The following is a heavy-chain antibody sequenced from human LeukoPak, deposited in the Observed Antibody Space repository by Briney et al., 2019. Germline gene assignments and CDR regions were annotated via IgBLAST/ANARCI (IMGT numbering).Heavy chain of an antibody. CDR1: GYTFISYY. CDR3: ARAPAGGITMVRGVITRHWFDP. J-gene: IGHJ5*02. CDR2: INPSGGST. D-gene: IGHD3-10*01. Sequence: VASVKVSCKASGYTFISYYIHWVRQAPGQGLEWMGIINPSGGSTSYAQKFQGRVTMTRDTSTSTVYMDLSSLGSDDTAVYYCARAPAGGITMVRGVITRHWFDPWGQGTLVTVSS. V-gene: IGHV1-46*01.